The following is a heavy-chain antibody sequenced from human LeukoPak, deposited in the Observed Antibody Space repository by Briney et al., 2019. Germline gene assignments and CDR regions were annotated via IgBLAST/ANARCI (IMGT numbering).Heavy chain of an antibody. D-gene: IGHD2-2*02. V-gene: IGHV3-23*01. J-gene: IGHJ4*02. Sequence: PGGSLRLSCAASGFTFSSYGMSWVRQAPGKGLEWVSSISGSGGSTYYADSVKGRFTISRDNSKNTLYLQMNSLRAEDTAVYYCAKGSELSIIVVVPAAIDYWGQGTLVTVSS. CDR1: GFTFSSYG. CDR2: ISGSGGST. CDR3: AKGSELSIIVVVPAAIDY.